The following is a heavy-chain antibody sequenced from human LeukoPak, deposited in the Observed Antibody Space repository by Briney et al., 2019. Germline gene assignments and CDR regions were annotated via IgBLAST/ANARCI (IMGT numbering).Heavy chain of an antibody. J-gene: IGHJ5*02. CDR1: GFTFSSYA. CDR2: ISGRGGST. Sequence: GGSLRLSCAASGFTFSSYAMSWVRQAPGKGLEWVSAISGRGGSTYYADSVKGRFTISRDNSKNTLYLQMNSLRAEDTAVYYYTKTPYYYDSSGQTNWFDPWGQGTLVTVSS. V-gene: IGHV3-23*01. D-gene: IGHD3-22*01. CDR3: TKTPYYYDSSGQTNWFDP.